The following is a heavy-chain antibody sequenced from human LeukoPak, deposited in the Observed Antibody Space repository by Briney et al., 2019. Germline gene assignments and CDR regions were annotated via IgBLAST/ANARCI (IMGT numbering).Heavy chain of an antibody. CDR3: ARHRGLWSSSTSRYRGWFDP. D-gene: IGHD2-2*01. J-gene: IGHJ5*02. V-gene: IGHV4-34*01. CDR1: GGSFSGYY. CDR2: INHSGST. Sequence: SETLSLTCAVYGGSFSGYYWSWIRQPPGKGLEWIGEINHSGSTNYNPSLKSRVTISVDTSKNQFSLKLSSVTAADTAVYYCARHRGLWSSSTSRYRGWFDPWGQGTLVTVSS.